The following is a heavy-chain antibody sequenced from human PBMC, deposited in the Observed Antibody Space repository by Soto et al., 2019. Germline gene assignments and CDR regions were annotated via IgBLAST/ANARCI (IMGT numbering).Heavy chain of an antibody. V-gene: IGHV1-69*01. Sequence: SVNLSFKASGGTFSIYAISWVLQAPGQGLEWMGGIIPIFGTANYAQKFQGRVTITADESTSTAYMELSSLRSEDTAVYYCARGYYDSSGYYYYYYYGMDVWGQGTTVTVSS. D-gene: IGHD3-22*01. CDR2: IIPIFGTA. J-gene: IGHJ6*02. CDR3: ARGYYDSSGYYYYYYYGMDV. CDR1: GGTFSIYA.